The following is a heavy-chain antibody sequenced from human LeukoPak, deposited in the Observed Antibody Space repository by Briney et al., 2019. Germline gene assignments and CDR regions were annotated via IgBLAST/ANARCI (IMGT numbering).Heavy chain of an antibody. J-gene: IGHJ5*02. CDR3: ARGARAVAFDWFDP. Sequence: PGGSQRLSCAASGFSFSNYAMPWVRQAPGKGLEWVAVISYDGSSQYYADSVKARFIISRDTSKNALHLQMNSLTSEDTAIYYCARGARAVAFDWFDPWGQGALVTVSS. CDR2: ISYDGSSQ. CDR1: GFSFSNYA. D-gene: IGHD6-19*01. V-gene: IGHV3-30-3*01.